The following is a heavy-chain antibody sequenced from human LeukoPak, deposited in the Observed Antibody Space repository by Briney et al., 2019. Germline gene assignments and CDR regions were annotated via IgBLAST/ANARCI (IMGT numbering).Heavy chain of an antibody. Sequence: GESLKISCKGSGYSFTSYWIGWVRQMPRKGLEWMGVIYPGDSDTKYSPSFQGHVTISVDKSISTAYLQWSSLKASDTATYYCAREDSGGWRYFDSWGQGTLVTVFS. J-gene: IGHJ4*02. V-gene: IGHV5-51*01. CDR1: GYSFTSYW. CDR3: AREDSGGWRYFDS. CDR2: IYPGDSDT. D-gene: IGHD6-19*01.